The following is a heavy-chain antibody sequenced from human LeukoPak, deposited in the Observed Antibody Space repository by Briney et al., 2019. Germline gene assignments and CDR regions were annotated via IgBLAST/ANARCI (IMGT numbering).Heavy chain of an antibody. Sequence: PSETLSLTCTVSGGSISSSSYYWGWIRQPPGKGLEWIGSIYYSGSTYYIPSLKSRVTISVDTSKNQFSLKLSSVTAADTAVYYCARRPRRDGYNYRDYWGQGTLVTVSS. D-gene: IGHD5-24*01. CDR1: GGSISSSSYY. J-gene: IGHJ4*02. CDR3: ARRPRRDGYNYRDY. V-gene: IGHV4-39*01. CDR2: IYYSGST.